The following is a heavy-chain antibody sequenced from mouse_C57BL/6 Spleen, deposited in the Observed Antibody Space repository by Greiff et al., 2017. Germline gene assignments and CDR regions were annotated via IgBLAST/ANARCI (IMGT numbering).Heavy chain of an antibody. J-gene: IGHJ4*01. V-gene: IGHV7-3*01. CDR3: ARYRVITRAMDY. Sequence: EVKLMESGGGLVQPGGSLSLSCAASGFTFTDYYMSWVRQPPGKALEWLGFIRNKANGYTTEYSASVKGRFTISRDNSQSILYLQMNALRAEDSATYYCARYRVITRAMDYWGQGTSVTVSS. CDR2: IRNKANGYTT. CDR1: GFTFTDYY. D-gene: IGHD1-1*01.